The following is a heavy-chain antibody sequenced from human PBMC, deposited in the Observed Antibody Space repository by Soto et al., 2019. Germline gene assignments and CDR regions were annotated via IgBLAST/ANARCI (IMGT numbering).Heavy chain of an antibody. Sequence: EVQLLESGGGLVQPGGSLRLSCAASGFTFSSYAMSWVRQAPGKGLEWVSAISGSGGSTYYADSVKGRFTISRDNSKNTLYLQMNSLRAEDTAVYYCAKLPVVTTREYYFDYWGQGTLVTVAS. CDR2: ISGSGGST. CDR1: GFTFSSYA. J-gene: IGHJ4*02. CDR3: AKLPVVTTREYYFDY. V-gene: IGHV3-23*01. D-gene: IGHD4-4*01.